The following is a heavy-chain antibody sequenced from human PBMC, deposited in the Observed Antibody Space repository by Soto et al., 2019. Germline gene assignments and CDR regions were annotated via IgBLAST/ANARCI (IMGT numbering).Heavy chain of an antibody. V-gene: IGHV4-4*02. CDR2: IFHRGST. CDR3: VRGALRDPATFDY. J-gene: IGHJ4*02. Sequence: QVQLKESGPGLVNPSGTLSLTCAVSGGSINTNNWWSWVRQPPGKGLEWIGEIFHRGSTNYNPSFKSRVTISLDKSNNHFSLKLISVTAADTAVYYCVRGALRDPATFDYWGQGTPVTVSS. CDR1: GGSINTNNW.